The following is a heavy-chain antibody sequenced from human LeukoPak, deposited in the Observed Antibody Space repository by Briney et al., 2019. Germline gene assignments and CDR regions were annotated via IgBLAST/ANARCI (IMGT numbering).Heavy chain of an antibody. CDR2: IRYDGSNK. V-gene: IGHV3-30*02. CDR3: AKDSVGYCSSTSCYLLDY. Sequence: GGSLRLSCAASGFTSSSYGMHWVRQAPGKGLEWVAFIRYDGSNKYYADSVKGRFTISRDNSKNTLYLQMNSLRAEDTAVYYCAKDSVGYCSSTSCYLLDYWGQGTLVTVSS. D-gene: IGHD2-2*01. CDR1: GFTSSSYG. J-gene: IGHJ4*02.